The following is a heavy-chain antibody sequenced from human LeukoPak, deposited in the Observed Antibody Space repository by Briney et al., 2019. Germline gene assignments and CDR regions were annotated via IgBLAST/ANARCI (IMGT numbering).Heavy chain of an antibody. Sequence: SETLSLTCAVYGGSFSGYYWSWIRQPPGKGLEWIGEINHSGSTNYNPSLKSRVTISVDTSKNQFSLKLSSVTAADTAVYYCARGRGFYDSSGYYYWGQGTLVTVSS. CDR3: ARGRGFYDSSGYYY. J-gene: IGHJ4*02. CDR2: INHSGST. CDR1: GGSFSGYY. D-gene: IGHD3-22*01. V-gene: IGHV4-34*01.